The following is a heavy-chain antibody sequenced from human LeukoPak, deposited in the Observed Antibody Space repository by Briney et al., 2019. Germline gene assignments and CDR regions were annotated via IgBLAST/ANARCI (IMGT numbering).Heavy chain of an antibody. CDR2: INHSGST. CDR1: GGSFSGYY. J-gene: IGHJ5*02. Sequence: PSETLSLTCAVYGGSFSGYYWIWIRQPPGKGLEWIGEINHSGSTNYNPSLKSRVTISVDTSKTQFSLKLSSVTAADTAVYYCARGRRRFDPWGQGTLVTVSS. V-gene: IGHV4-34*01. CDR3: ARGRRRFDP.